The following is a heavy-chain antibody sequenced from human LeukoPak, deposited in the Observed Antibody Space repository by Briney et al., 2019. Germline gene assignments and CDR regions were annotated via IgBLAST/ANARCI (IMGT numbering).Heavy chain of an antibody. Sequence: PGGSLRLFCAASGFTFSDFWMSWVRQAPGKGLEWVANIKQDGSDKNYVDSVKGRFTISRDNAKKSLCLQMSSLRAEDTAVYYCTRGGGNFVNWGQGTPVTVSS. D-gene: IGHD4-23*01. J-gene: IGHJ4*02. CDR2: IKQDGSDK. CDR3: TRGGGNFVN. CDR1: GFTFSDFW. V-gene: IGHV3-7*04.